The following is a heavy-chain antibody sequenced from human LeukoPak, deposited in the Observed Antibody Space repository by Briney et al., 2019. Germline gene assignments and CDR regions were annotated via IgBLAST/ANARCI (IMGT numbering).Heavy chain of an antibody. CDR1: GFPFSSYA. J-gene: IGHJ4*02. CDR2: LTGTGRTT. Sequence: GGSLRLSCAASGFPFSSYAMSWVRQAPDQGLEWVSALTGTGRTTYYADSVKGRFTISRDNSKNTLYLQMSSLRVGDTAVYYCARGRGYLMTDLEYWGQGTLVTVSS. V-gene: IGHV3-23*01. D-gene: IGHD2-21*02. CDR3: ARGRGYLMTDLEY.